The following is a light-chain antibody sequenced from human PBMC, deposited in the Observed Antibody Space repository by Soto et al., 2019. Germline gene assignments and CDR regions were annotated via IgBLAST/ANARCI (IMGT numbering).Light chain of an antibody. CDR2: EVN. V-gene: IGLV2-23*02. CDR1: SGDIGTYNL. Sequence: QSVLTQPASVSGSPGQSITVSCIGTSGDIGTYNLVSWYQQYPGKAPKLMIFEVNKRPSGVSNRFSASKSGNTASLTISGLTGEDEADDHCCSYAGGSSVVCGGGTKLTVL. CDR3: CSYAGGSSVV. J-gene: IGLJ2*01.